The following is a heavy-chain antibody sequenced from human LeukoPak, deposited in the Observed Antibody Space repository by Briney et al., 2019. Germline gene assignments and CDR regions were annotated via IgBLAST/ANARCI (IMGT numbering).Heavy chain of an antibody. V-gene: IGHV3-74*01. J-gene: IGHJ4*02. CDR1: GFTFSSYW. CDR2: INSDGSST. D-gene: IGHD3-10*01. Sequence: GGSLRLSCAVSGFTFSSYWMHWVRQAPGKGLVWVSRINSDGSSTIYADSVQGRFTVSRDNAKNTLYLQMNSLRAEDTAVYFCTRGTGSYYSLGYWGQGTLVTVSS. CDR3: TRGTGSYYSLGY.